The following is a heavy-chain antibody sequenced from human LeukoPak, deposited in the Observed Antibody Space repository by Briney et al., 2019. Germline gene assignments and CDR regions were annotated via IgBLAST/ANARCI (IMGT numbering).Heavy chain of an antibody. CDR2: FDPEDGET. J-gene: IGHJ2*01. D-gene: IGHD3-16*01. Sequence: ASVKVSCKVSGYTLTELSMHWVRQAPGKGLEWMGGFDPEDGETIYAQKFQGRVTMTEDTSTDTAYMELSSLRSEDTAVYYCATAPQRTWGVDNWGRGILVTVSS. CDR1: GYTLTELS. CDR3: ATAPQRTWGVDN. V-gene: IGHV1-24*01.